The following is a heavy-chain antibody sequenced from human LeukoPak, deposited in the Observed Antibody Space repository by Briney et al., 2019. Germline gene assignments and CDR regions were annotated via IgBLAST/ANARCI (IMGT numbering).Heavy chain of an antibody. D-gene: IGHD3-3*01. CDR3: GRGLRFLDY. CDR1: GFTFGDYV. J-gene: IGHJ4*02. CDR2: IRNKASGGTT. V-gene: IGHV3-49*04. Sequence: GGSLRLSCITSGFTFGDYVMSWVRQAPGKGLEWVGFIRNKASGGTTEYAASVKGRFTISRDDSKTVAYLQMSSLKIEDTAVYYCGRGLRFLDYWGQGTQVTASS.